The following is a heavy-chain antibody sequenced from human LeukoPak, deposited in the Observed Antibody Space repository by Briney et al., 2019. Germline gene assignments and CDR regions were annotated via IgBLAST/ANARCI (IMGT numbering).Heavy chain of an antibody. J-gene: IGHJ4*02. Sequence: TGGSLRLSCAASGFTFGNYDMSWVRQAPGKGLEWVSTISGSGDRTYYADSVKGRITISRDNSKNTLYLQMSSLRAEDTAVYYCAKDSDVPEDWGQGTLVTVSS. D-gene: IGHD3-10*02. CDR3: AKDSDVPED. V-gene: IGHV3-23*01. CDR1: GFTFGNYD. CDR2: ISGSGDRT.